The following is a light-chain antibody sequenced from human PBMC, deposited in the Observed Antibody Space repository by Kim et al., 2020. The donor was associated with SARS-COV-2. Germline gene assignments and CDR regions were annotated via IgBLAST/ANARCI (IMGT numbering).Light chain of an antibody. Sequence: SSELTQDPAVSVALGQTVRITCQGDSLRSYYATWYQQKPGQAPIVVIYGKNNLPSGIPDRFSGSSSGNTASLTITGTQAGDEADYYCNSRGSNDNVVFGGGTQLTVL. CDR3: NSRGSNDNVV. CDR1: SLRSYY. CDR2: GKN. V-gene: IGLV3-19*01. J-gene: IGLJ2*01.